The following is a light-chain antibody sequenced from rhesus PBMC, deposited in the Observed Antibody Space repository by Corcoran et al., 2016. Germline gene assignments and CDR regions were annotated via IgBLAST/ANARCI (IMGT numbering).Light chain of an antibody. V-gene: IGKV1-22*01. CDR1: QRISSW. J-gene: IGKJ1*01. CDR3: QQYSSSPQT. CDR2: KAS. Sequence: DIQMTQSPSSLSASVGDTVTITCRASQRISSWLAWYQQKPGKAPKLLIYKASSLQSGVPSRYSGSGSGTDFTLTISSLQSEDFATYYCQQYSSSPQTFGQGTKVEIK.